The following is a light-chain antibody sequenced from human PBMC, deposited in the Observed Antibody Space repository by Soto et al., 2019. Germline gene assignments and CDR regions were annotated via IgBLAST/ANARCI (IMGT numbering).Light chain of an antibody. CDR2: GAS. J-gene: IGKJ4*01. CDR1: QSVSNSY. CDR3: QQYANSPLT. V-gene: IGKV3-20*01. Sequence: EIVLTQSPGTLSLSPGERATLSCRASQSVSNSYLAWSQQTPGQAPRLLIYGASNRATGIPNRFSGSGSGTDFTLTISSLEPEDSAVYYCQQYANSPLTFGGGTKLEIK.